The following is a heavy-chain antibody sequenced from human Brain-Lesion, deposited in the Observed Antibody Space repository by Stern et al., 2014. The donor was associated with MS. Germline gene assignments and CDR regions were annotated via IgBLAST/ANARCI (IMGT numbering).Heavy chain of an antibody. CDR3: ARGRVVPGFQYYATDV. CDR1: GGSISSGGYY. D-gene: IGHD2-2*01. J-gene: IGHJ6*02. CDR2: IFNSGST. V-gene: IGHV4-61*02. Sequence: QVQLVQSGPGLVKPSQTLSLSCTVSGGSISSGGYYWSWIRQPAGKGLEWIGRIFNSGSTSYNPSLKSRVPISIDTSKNQFSLGLNSMTAADTAVYYCARGRVVPGFQYYATDVWGQGTTVIVSS.